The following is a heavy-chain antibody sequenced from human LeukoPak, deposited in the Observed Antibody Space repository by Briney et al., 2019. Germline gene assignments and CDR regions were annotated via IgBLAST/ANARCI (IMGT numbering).Heavy chain of an antibody. V-gene: IGHV4-59*01. CDR1: GGSFSPFY. D-gene: IGHD5-18*01. CDR2: IYYSGST. Sequence: SETLSLTCTVSGGSFSPFYWSWIRQPPGKTLEWVGYIYYSGSTNYNPSLESRVTISIDTSKNQFSLKLRSVPAADTAVYYCARGRGYSYGLAYWGQGTLVTVSS. J-gene: IGHJ4*02. CDR3: ARGRGYSYGLAY.